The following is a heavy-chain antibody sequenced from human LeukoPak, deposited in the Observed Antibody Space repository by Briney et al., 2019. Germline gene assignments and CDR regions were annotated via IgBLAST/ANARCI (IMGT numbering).Heavy chain of an antibody. D-gene: IGHD3-9*01. CDR1: GFTFSNYW. CDR2: IKGDGSHT. CDR3: VRDWDHFDFDS. V-gene: IGHV3-74*01. J-gene: IGHJ5*01. Sequence: GGSLRLACAASGFTFSNYWMHWVRQAPGKGLVWVSRIKGDGSHTIYADSVKGRFTISRDNAKNTLYLQMKSLRAEDTAVYYCVRDWDHFDFDSWGLGTLVTVSS.